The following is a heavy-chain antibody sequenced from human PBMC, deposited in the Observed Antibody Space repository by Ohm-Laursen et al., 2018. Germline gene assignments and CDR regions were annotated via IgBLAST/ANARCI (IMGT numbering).Heavy chain of an antibody. CDR1: GVSFSTYW. J-gene: IGHJ4*02. V-gene: IGHV3-74*01. CDR2: ISLDGSST. CDR3: ATSPGYTCDH. D-gene: IGHD5-12*01. Sequence: SLRLSCTASGVSFSTYWMHWVRQAPGKGLVWVSRISLDGSSTGYADSVKGRFTISRDNAKNTLYLQMNSLRDEGTAVYYCATSPGYTCDHWGQGTLVTVFS.